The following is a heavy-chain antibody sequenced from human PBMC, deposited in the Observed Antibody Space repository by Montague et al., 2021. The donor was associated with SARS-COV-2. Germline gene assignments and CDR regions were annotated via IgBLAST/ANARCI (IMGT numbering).Heavy chain of an antibody. V-gene: IGHV3-48*02. CDR1: GFTFSSYS. CDR2: ISSSSSTI. J-gene: IGHJ6*02. Sequence: SLRLSCAASGFTFSSYSMNWVRQAPGKGLEWVSSISSSSSTIYYADSVTGRFTISRDNAKNSLYLQMNSLRDEDTAVYYCARDPAIVATIYGMDVWGQGTTVTVSS. D-gene: IGHD5-12*01. CDR3: ARDPAIVATIYGMDV.